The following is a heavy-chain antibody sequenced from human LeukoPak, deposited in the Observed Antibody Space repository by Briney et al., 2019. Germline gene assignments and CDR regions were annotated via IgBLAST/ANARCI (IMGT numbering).Heavy chain of an antibody. V-gene: IGHV3-9*01. CDR1: GFTFDDYA. D-gene: IGHD4-17*01. Sequence: GGSVRLSCADSGFTFDDYAMHWVRQAPGKGLEWVSGISWNSGSIGYADSVKGRFTISRDNAKNSLYLQMNSLRAEDTALYYCAKASYGDYYFDYWGQGTLVTVSS. CDR2: ISWNSGSI. CDR3: AKASYGDYYFDY. J-gene: IGHJ4*02.